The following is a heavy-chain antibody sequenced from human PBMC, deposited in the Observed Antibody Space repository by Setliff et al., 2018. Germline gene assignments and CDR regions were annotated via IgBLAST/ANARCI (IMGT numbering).Heavy chain of an antibody. D-gene: IGHD3-3*01. V-gene: IGHV4-34*01. J-gene: IGHJ5*02. Sequence: PSETLSLTCAVYGNSFSDYYWSWIRQPPGKGLEWIEEINHRGSTNYSPSLRSRVTMSVDTSRNQISLNLTSVTAADTAMYYCARERTIFGILVISGWFDPWGQGTVVTVSS. CDR3: ARERTIFGILVISGWFDP. CDR1: GNSFSDYY. CDR2: INHRGST.